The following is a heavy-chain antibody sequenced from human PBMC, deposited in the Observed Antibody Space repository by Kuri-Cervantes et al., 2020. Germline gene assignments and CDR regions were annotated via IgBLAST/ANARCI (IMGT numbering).Heavy chain of an antibody. V-gene: IGHV1-8*01. J-gene: IGHJ6*02. CDR1: GYTFTNYD. CDR2: MDPNSGKT. CDR3: ARGLPKPIYYGMDV. Sequence: ASVKVSCKAAGYTFTNYDINWVRQATGQGLEWMGWMDPNSGKTGFAQKFQGRLITTGDTSITTAYMELSSLRSEDTAVYFCARGLPKPIYYGMDVWGQGTTVTVSS.